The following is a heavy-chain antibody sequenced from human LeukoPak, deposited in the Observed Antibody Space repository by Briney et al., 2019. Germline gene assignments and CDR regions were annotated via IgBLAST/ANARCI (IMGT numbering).Heavy chain of an antibody. CDR3: AKGGAMVATIDY. V-gene: IGHV1-18*01. Sequence: ASVKVSCKASGYTFTSYYITWVRQAPGQGLEWVGWISAYNGKTNYAQKFQGKVTMTIGTSTATAYMDLGSLTSDDTAMYYCAKGGAMVATIDYWGQGTLVTVSS. CDR2: ISAYNGKT. J-gene: IGHJ4*02. D-gene: IGHD5-18*01. CDR1: GYTFTSYY.